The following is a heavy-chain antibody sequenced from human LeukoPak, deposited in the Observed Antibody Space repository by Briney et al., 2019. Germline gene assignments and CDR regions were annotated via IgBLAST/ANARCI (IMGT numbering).Heavy chain of an antibody. Sequence: HPGGSLRLSCAASGFTFSRHAMSWVRQAPGRGLEWVSTIDRSGDDTYYRDSVKGRFTISRDNSKSTLYLQMYSLRAEDTAVYYCAKGRGYSGSYFRFDYWGQGTLVTVSS. CDR1: GFTFSRHA. CDR3: AKGRGYSGSYFRFDY. V-gene: IGHV3-23*01. CDR2: IDRSGDDT. D-gene: IGHD1-26*01. J-gene: IGHJ4*02.